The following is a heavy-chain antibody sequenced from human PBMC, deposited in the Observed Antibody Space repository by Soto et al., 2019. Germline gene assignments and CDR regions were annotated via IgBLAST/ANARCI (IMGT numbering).Heavy chain of an antibody. V-gene: IGHV3-21*01. D-gene: IGHD3-3*01. CDR1: GFPFSSYS. CDR3: ARGRYYEDAFDI. J-gene: IGHJ3*02. Sequence: GGSLRLSCAASGFPFSSYSMNWVRQAPGKGLEWVSSISSSSSYIYYADSVKGRFTISRDNAKNSLYLQMNSLRAEDTAVYYCARGRYYEDAFDIWGQGTMVTVSS. CDR2: ISSSSSYI.